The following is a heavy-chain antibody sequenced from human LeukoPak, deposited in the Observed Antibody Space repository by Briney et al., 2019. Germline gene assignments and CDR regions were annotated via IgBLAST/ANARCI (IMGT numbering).Heavy chain of an antibody. CDR1: GFTFSDYY. V-gene: IGHV3-11*01. CDR2: ISSSGSTI. Sequence: GGSLRLSCAASGFTFSDYYMSWIRQAPGKGLEWVSYISSSGSTIYYADSVKGRFTISRDNAKNSLYLQMNSLRAEDTAVYYCASEYSSSSEPAWYYYYGMDVWGQGTTVTVSS. CDR3: ASEYSSSSEPAWYYYYGMDV. J-gene: IGHJ6*02. D-gene: IGHD6-6*01.